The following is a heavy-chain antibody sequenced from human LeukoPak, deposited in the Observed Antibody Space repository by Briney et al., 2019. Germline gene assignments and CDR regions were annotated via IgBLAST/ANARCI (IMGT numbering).Heavy chain of an antibody. CDR3: ATSDPDVWGRLSFDP. V-gene: IGHV1-69*05. CDR2: IIPILATA. Sequence: SVKVSCKASGGTFTSYAISWVRQAPGQGLEWMGGIIPILATANYVQKFQGRVTITTDESTSTAYMELSRLRSEDTAVYYCATSDPDVWGRLSFDPWGQGTQVTVSS. CDR1: GGTFTSYA. D-gene: IGHD3-16*01. J-gene: IGHJ5*02.